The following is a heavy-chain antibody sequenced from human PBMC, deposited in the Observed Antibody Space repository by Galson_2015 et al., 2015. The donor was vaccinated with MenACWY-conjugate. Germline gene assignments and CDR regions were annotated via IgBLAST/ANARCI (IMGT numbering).Heavy chain of an antibody. CDR1: GDSVSSNSGA. D-gene: IGHD6-13*01. J-gene: IGHJ5*02. CDR3: ASGTAAAGFRA. CDR2: TYYRSKWIN. Sequence: CAISGDSVSSNSGAWNWIRQSPSRGLEWQGRTYYRSKWINDYAVSVKGRITINPDTSKNQFSLQLNSVTPEDTAVYYCASGTAAAGFRAWGQRALVTVSS. V-gene: IGHV6-1*01.